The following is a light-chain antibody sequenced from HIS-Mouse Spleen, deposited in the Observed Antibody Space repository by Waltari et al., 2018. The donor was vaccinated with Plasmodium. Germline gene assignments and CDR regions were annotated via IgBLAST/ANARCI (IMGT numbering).Light chain of an antibody. CDR3: YSTDSSGNHRV. V-gene: IGLV3-10*01. CDR1: ALPKKY. Sequence: SYELTQPPSVSVSPGQTARITCPGDALPKKYAYWYQQKSGQAPVLVIYEDSKRPSGIPEGCSGSRSGTMATLTISGAQVEDEADYYCYSTDSSGNHRVFGGGTKLTVL. J-gene: IGLJ3*02. CDR2: EDS.